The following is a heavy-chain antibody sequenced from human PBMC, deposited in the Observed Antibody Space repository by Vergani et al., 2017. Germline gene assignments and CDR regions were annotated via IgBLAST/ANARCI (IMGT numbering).Heavy chain of an antibody. D-gene: IGHD5-12*01. CDR2: IYPDDSDT. V-gene: IGHV5-51*01. Sequence: EVQLVQSEAEVRKPGESLKISCKGSGYIFTTYWIAWVRQMPGRGLEWMGIIYPDDSDTRYSPSFQGQVTISVDKSISAAYLQWSSLKASDTAIYYCTRAYTRYDPFDYWGQGTLVTVSS. CDR3: TRAYTRYDPFDY. CDR1: GYIFTTYW. J-gene: IGHJ4*02.